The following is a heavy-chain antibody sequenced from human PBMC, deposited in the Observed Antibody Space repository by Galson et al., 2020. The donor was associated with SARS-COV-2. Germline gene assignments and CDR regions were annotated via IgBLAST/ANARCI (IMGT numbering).Heavy chain of an antibody. J-gene: IGHJ4*02. Sequence: ASVKVSCKASGYTFTTYDINWVRQATGQGLEWMGWMSPNSGNTGYAQKFQGRVTMTKNTSISTAYMELSSLRSEDTAVYYWASARVGYSFLKYGSSSSFDCWGQGALVTVSS. V-gene: IGHV1-8*02. CDR3: ASARVGYSFLKYGSSSSFDC. CDR1: GYTFTTYD. D-gene: IGHD6-6*01. CDR2: MSPNSGNT.